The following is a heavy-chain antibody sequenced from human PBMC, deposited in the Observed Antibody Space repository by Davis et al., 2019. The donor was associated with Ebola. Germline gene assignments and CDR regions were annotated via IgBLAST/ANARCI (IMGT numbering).Heavy chain of an antibody. J-gene: IGHJ3*01. CDR3: AKDNRNIWSEV. CDR1: GFVFSSYV. CDR2: VTSADT. Sequence: GESLKISCAASGFVFSSYVMSWVRRAPGKGLEWFSTYVTSADTYYADSVKGRFTISRDNSKNTLDLQMNGLRVEDTAIYYCAKDNRNIWSEVWGQGTMVTVSS. D-gene: IGHD2/OR15-2a*01. V-gene: IGHV3-23*01.